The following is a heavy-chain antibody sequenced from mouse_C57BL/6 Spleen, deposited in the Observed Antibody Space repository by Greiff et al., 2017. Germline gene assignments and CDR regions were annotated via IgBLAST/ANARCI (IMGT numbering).Heavy chain of an antibody. V-gene: IGHV5-6*01. CDR1: GFTFSSYG. J-gene: IGHJ2*01. D-gene: IGHD3-3*01. CDR2: ISSGGSYT. CDR3: AREGGTATNFDY. Sequence: EVQRVESGGDLVKPGGSLKLSCAASGFTFSSYGMSWVRQTPDKRLEWVATISSGGSYTYYPDSVKGRFTISRDNAKNTLYLQMSSLKSEDTAMYYWAREGGTATNFDYWGQGTTLTVSS.